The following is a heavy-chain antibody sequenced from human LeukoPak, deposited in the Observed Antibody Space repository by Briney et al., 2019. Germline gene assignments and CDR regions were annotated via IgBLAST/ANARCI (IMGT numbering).Heavy chain of an antibody. J-gene: IGHJ3*02. Sequence: SETLSLTCTVSGGSISSYYWSWIRQPPGKGLEWIAYIHYSGSTDYNPSLKSRLTISVDTSKSQFSLKLTSMTAADTAVYYCARQRGSVGAFEIWGQGTMVTVSS. CDR1: GGSISSYY. CDR3: ARQRGSVGAFEI. V-gene: IGHV4-59*08. CDR2: IHYSGST. D-gene: IGHD3-10*01.